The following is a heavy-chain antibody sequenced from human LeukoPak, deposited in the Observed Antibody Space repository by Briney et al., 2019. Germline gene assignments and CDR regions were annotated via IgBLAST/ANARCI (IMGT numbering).Heavy chain of an antibody. Sequence: GGSLRLSCAASGFTFSDNYMRWIRQAPGKGLEWVSYISSSGSTVYYADPVKGRFTISRDNAKNSLYLQINSLRAEDTAVYYCARARGYTSVGNYWGQGTLVTVSS. V-gene: IGHV3-11*04. J-gene: IGHJ4*02. CDR2: ISSSGSTV. CDR3: ARARGYTSVGNY. D-gene: IGHD5-18*01. CDR1: GFTFSDNY.